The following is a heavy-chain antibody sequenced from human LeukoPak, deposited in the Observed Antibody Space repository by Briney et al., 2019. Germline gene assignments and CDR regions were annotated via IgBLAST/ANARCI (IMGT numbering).Heavy chain of an antibody. CDR1: GFTFSDYY. J-gene: IGHJ4*02. V-gene: IGHV3-11*01. Sequence: GGLPILCCVSAGFTFSDYYISLIRQARGKLLEWGSYISSSGSTIYYADYVKGPITISRDNAKNSLYLKLNSLRAEDTAVYYCARDPGRSYEEHFDYWGQGTLVAVSS. D-gene: IGHD2-15*01. CDR3: ARDPGRSYEEHFDY. CDR2: ISSSGSTI.